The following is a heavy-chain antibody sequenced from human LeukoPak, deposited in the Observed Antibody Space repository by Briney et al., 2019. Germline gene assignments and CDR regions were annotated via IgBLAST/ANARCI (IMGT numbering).Heavy chain of an antibody. CDR1: GFSFDDYS. CDR3: SKARGGGRDLFDY. V-gene: IGHV3-43D*03. CDR2: ITWDGGST. Sequence: TGGSLRLSCAASGFSFDDYSMHWVRQAPGKGLEWVSLITWDGGSTYYADSVKGRFTISRDNNKNSLYLQMHSLRAEDSALYYCSKARGGGRDLFDYWGQGTLVTVSS. J-gene: IGHJ4*02. D-gene: IGHD6-25*01.